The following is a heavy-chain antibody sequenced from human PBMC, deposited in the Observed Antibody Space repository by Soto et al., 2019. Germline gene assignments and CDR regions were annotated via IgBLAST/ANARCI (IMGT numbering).Heavy chain of an antibody. J-gene: IGHJ6*02. D-gene: IGHD3-3*01. V-gene: IGHV1-69*06. CDR3: ARSTGLRFFEWLFGNYYYGIDV. Sequence: WVRQAPGQGLEWMGGIIPIFGTANYAQKFQGRVTITADKSTSTAYMELSSLRSEERGVYYCARSTGLRFFEWLFGNYYYGIDVWGQGNTVTVAS. CDR2: IIPIFGTA.